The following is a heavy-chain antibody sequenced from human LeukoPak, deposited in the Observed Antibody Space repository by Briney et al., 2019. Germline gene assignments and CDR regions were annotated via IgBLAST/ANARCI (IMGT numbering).Heavy chain of an antibody. CDR1: GYSISSTYC. CDR3: ASEHDYGDYVNPY. V-gene: IGHV4-38-2*02. Sequence: PETLSLTCTVSGYSISSTYCWGWIRQSPGRGLGWIGSIYHTGSTFYNPSLTSRVTISVDTSKNQFSLKLSSVTAADTAVYYCASEHDYGDYVNPYWGQGTLVTVSS. CDR2: IYHTGST. J-gene: IGHJ4*02. D-gene: IGHD4-17*01.